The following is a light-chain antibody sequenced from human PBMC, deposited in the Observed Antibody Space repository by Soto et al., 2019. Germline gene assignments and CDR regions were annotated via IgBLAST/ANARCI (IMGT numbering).Light chain of an antibody. CDR2: GAS. V-gene: IGKV3-20*01. CDR1: QSVSSSY. Sequence: IVLTQAPGTLSLSPGERATLSCRASQSVSSSYLAWYQQKAGQAPRLLIYGASSRATGIPDRFSGSGSGTDFTLTISRLEPEDFAVYFCQQYDSFPLTFGGGTKVDIK. J-gene: IGKJ4*01. CDR3: QQYDSFPLT.